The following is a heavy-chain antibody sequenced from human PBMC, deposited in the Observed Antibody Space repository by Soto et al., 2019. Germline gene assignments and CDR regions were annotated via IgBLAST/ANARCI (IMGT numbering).Heavy chain of an antibody. CDR2: IYYSGST. Sequence: SETLSLTCTVFGGSISSYYWGWIRQPPGKGLEWIGYIYYSGSTNYNPSLKSRVTISVDTSKNQFSLKLSSVTAADTAVYYCARNGWYNWNAGWFDPWGQGTLVTVSS. J-gene: IGHJ5*02. D-gene: IGHD1-1*01. CDR3: ARNGWYNWNAGWFDP. V-gene: IGHV4-59*08. CDR1: GGSISSYY.